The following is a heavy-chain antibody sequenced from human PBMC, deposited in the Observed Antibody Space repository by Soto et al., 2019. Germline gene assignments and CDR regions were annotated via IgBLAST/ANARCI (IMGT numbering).Heavy chain of an antibody. CDR2: ICLSGST. CDR1: GGSISSSNW. Sequence: QVQLQESGPGLVKPSGTLSLTCAVSGGSISSSNWWCWVRQPPGKGLEGMREICLSGSTDYNPSLCSRVTPTVDTSKNQSSLWLRSVTAADAAVYYGARAGCCGQGTLVTLSS. CDR3: ARAGC. V-gene: IGHV4-4*02. J-gene: IGHJ4*02. D-gene: IGHD7-27*01.